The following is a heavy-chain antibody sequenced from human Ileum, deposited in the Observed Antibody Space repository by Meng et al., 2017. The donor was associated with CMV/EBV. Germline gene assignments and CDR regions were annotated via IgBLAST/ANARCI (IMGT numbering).Heavy chain of an antibody. Sequence: GESLKISCAASGFTFSSYSMNWVCQAPGKGLEWVSSISSSSSYIYYADSVKGRFTISRDNAKNSLYLQMNSLRAEDTAVYYCAKETYYYDSSGYSGSTPPLDYWGQGTLVTVSS. J-gene: IGHJ4*02. CDR2: ISSSSSYI. D-gene: IGHD3-22*01. V-gene: IGHV3-21*04. CDR1: GFTFSSYS. CDR3: AKETYYYDSSGYSGSTPPLDY.